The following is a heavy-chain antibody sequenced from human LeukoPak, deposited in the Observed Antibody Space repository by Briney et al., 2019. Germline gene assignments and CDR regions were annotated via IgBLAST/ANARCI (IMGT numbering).Heavy chain of an antibody. D-gene: IGHD1-1*01. Sequence: GGSLRLSCAASGFTFSSYSMNWVRQAPGKGLEWVSSISSSSSYIYYADSVKGRFTISRDNAKNSLYLQMNSLRAEDTAVYYCARKDRIGTTGTTIDYWGQGTLVTVSS. CDR2: ISSSSSYI. J-gene: IGHJ4*02. V-gene: IGHV3-21*01. CDR3: ARKDRIGTTGTTIDY. CDR1: GFTFSSYS.